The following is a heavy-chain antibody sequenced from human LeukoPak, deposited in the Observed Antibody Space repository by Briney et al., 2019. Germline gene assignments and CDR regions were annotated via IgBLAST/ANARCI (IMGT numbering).Heavy chain of an antibody. D-gene: IGHD3/OR15-3a*01. CDR3: AVGGTGYNTFDY. Sequence: ASVKVSCKASGYXXTGXHXXXXXXXXGQXXXXXGXINPNSGGANYAQKFQGRVTMTRDTTISTAYMELSRLRSDDTAVXYCAVGGTGYNTFDYWSQGTLVTVSS. CDR1: GYXXTGXH. CDR2: INPNSGGA. J-gene: IGHJ4*02. V-gene: IGHV1-2*02.